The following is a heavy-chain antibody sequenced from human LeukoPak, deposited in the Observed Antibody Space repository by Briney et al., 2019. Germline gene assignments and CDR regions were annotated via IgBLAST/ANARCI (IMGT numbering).Heavy chain of an antibody. J-gene: IGHJ6*02. Sequence: ASVKVSCKASGYTFTGYYMHWVRQAPGQGLEWMGWINLNSGGTNYAQKFQGRVTMTRDTSISTAYMELSRLRSDDTAVYYCARDPIAAAVYGMDVWGQGTTVTVSS. CDR2: INLNSGGT. V-gene: IGHV1-2*02. D-gene: IGHD6-13*01. CDR3: ARDPIAAAVYGMDV. CDR1: GYTFTGYY.